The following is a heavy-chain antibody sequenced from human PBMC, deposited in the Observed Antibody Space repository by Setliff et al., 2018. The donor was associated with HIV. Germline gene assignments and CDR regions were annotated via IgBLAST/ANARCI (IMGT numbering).Heavy chain of an antibody. Sequence: SETLSLTCTVSGGSISNSRYDWSWIRQPTGKGLEWIGSIYYSGSTYYNPSLKSRVTISVDTSKNQFSLKLRSVTAADAAVYYCASRVYYYDSSGYLREEGFDPWGQGTLVTVSS. CDR1: GGSISNSRYD. D-gene: IGHD3-22*01. V-gene: IGHV4-39*01. CDR2: IYYSGST. CDR3: ASRVYYYDSSGYLREEGFDP. J-gene: IGHJ5*02.